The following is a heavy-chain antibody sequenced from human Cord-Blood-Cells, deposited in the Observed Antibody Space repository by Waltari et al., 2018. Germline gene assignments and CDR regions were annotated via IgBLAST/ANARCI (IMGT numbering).Heavy chain of an antibody. CDR2: IYSGGST. V-gene: IGHV3-53*02. J-gene: IGHJ4*02. Sequence: EVQLVETGGGLIQPGGSLRLTCSASGFTVRSIYMSWDRQAPGKGLEWVSVIYSGGSTYYADSVKGRFTISRDNSKNTLYLQMNSLRAEDTAVYYCARDRSGSYLFDYWGQGTLVTVSS. CDR3: ARDRSGSYLFDY. CDR1: GFTVRSIY. D-gene: IGHD1-26*01.